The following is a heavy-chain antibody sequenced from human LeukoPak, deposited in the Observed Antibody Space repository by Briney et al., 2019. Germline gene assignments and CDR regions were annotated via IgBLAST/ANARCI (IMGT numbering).Heavy chain of an antibody. V-gene: IGHV4-59*12. J-gene: IGHJ3*02. CDR3: ARERAGYSSSWYQGAFDI. D-gene: IGHD6-13*01. Sequence: SETLSLTCTVSGGSISSYYWSWIRQPPGKGLEWIGYIYYSGSTNYNPSLKSRVTISVDTSKNQFSLKLSSVTAADTAVYYCARERAGYSSSWYQGAFDIWGQGTMVAVSS. CDR1: GGSISSYY. CDR2: IYYSGST.